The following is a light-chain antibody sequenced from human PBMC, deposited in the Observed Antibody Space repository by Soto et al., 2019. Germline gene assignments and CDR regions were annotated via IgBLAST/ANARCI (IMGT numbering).Light chain of an antibody. CDR1: QSVSSK. CDR3: QQRSSWPFT. J-gene: IGKJ3*01. V-gene: IGKV3-15*01. CDR2: GAF. Sequence: EIVMTQSPATLSVSPGERVTLSCRASQSVSSKLAWFQQKPGQAPRLLIYGAFTRATGIPTRFSGSGSETEFTLTISGLEPEDFEVFYCQQRSSWPFTFGPGTKVDIK.